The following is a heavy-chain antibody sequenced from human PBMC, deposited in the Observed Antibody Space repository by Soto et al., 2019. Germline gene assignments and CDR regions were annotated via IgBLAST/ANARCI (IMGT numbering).Heavy chain of an antibody. D-gene: IGHD2-21*02. CDR2: INPSGGST. CDR1: GYTFTSYY. CDR3: ARVAYCGGDCYAENWFDP. J-gene: IGHJ5*02. Sequence: GASVKVSCKASGYTFTSYYMHWVRQAPGQGLEWMGVINPSGGSTSYAQKFQGRVTMTRDTSTSTVYMELSSLRSEDTAVYYCARVAYCGGDCYAENWFDPWGQGXLVTVSS. V-gene: IGHV1-46*01.